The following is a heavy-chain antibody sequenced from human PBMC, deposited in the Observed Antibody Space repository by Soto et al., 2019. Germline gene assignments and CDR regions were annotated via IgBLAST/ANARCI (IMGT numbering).Heavy chain of an antibody. D-gene: IGHD7-27*01. Sequence: ASVKVSCKASGYTFSSYAMHWVRQAPGQRLEWMGWINAGYGNTKSSQKFQDRVTISRDTSASTAYMELTSLRSEDTAVYYCARDTGDGTFYFWGQGTLVTVSS. CDR2: INAGYGNT. CDR1: GYTFSSYA. V-gene: IGHV1-3*01. J-gene: IGHJ4*02. CDR3: ARDTGDGTFYF.